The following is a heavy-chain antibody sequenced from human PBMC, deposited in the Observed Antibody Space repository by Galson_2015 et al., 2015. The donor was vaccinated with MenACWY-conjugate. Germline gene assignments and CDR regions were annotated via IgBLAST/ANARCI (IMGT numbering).Heavy chain of an antibody. CDR3: ARDISMVRGVMGL. D-gene: IGHD3-10*01. J-gene: IGHJ4*02. CDR2: VYYSGST. CDR1: GGSVSNVNYY. V-gene: IGHV4-61*01. Sequence: ETLSLTCTVSGGSVSNVNYYWNWIRQPPGKGLEWIGYVYYSGSTNYNPSLKSRVTISVDTSKNQFSLKLTSVTAADTAVYYCARDISMVRGVMGLWGQGTLVTVSS.